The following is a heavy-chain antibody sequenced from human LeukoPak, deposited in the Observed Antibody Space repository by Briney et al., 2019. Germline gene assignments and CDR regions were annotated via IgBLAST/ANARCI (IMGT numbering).Heavy chain of an antibody. Sequence: GGSLRLSCAASGFTFSSYSMNWVRQAPGKGLEWVSSISSSSSYIYYADSVKGRFTISRDNAKNSLYLQMNSLRAKDTAVYYCARAPSVLRYFDWLRGGLDYWGQGTLVTVSS. CDR1: GFTFSSYS. CDR3: ARAPSVLRYFDWLRGGLDY. CDR2: ISSSSSYI. D-gene: IGHD3-9*01. J-gene: IGHJ4*02. V-gene: IGHV3-21*01.